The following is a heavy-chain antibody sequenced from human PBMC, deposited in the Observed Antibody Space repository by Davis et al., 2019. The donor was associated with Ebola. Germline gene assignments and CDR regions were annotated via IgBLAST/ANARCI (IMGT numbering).Heavy chain of an antibody. CDR1: GYTFTNFG. V-gene: IGHV1-2*02. CDR2: INPKSGAT. CDR3: ARGPAANAPLDY. J-gene: IGHJ4*02. D-gene: IGHD2-2*01. Sequence: ASAKVSCKASGYTFTNFGISWVRQTPGQGLEWMGRINPKSGATTYAQRFQGRVTMTRDTSSGTAYMDLGSLKSDDTAVYYCARGPAANAPLDYWGQGTLVTVSS.